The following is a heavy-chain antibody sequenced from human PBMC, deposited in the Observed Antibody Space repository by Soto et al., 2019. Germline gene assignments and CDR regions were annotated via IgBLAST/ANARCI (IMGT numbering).Heavy chain of an antibody. J-gene: IGHJ2*01. D-gene: IGHD3-22*01. V-gene: IGHV4-61*01. CDR3: ARAMSHDYYDSSGYYSGWYFDL. CDR1: GGSVSSGSYY. CDR2: IYYSGST. Sequence: ETLSLTCTVSGGSVSSGSYYWSWIRQPPGKGLEWIGYIYYSGSTNYNPSLKSRVTISVDTSKNQFSLKLSSVTAADTAVYYCARAMSHDYYDSSGYYSGWYFDLWGRGTLVTVSS.